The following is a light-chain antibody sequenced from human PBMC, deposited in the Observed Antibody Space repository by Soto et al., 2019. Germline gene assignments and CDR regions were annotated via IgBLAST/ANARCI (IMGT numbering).Light chain of an antibody. Sequence: ENVLTQSPVTLSLSPGERATLSCRASQSVTSNKVAWFQQKPGQAPRLLIRAASSRATGIPDRFSGSGSATDLPLTISRLEPEDFAVYYCQQYGSPPPYTFGQGTKLEIK. CDR1: QSVTSNK. V-gene: IGKV3-20*01. CDR2: AAS. J-gene: IGKJ2*01. CDR3: QQYGSPPPYT.